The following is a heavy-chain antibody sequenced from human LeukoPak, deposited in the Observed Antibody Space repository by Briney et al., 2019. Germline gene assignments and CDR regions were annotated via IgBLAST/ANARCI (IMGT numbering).Heavy chain of an antibody. CDR1: GFTFSSYW. CDR2: INSDGSTT. J-gene: IGHJ3*02. CDR3: ARPQVNDYGDCGI. Sequence: GGSLRLSCAASGFTFSSYWMHWVRQAPGKGLVWVSRINSDGSTTSYADSVKGRFTISRDNAKNSLLLQMNSLRAEDTAVYYCARPQVNDYGDCGIWGQGTMVAVSS. D-gene: IGHD4-17*01. V-gene: IGHV3-74*01.